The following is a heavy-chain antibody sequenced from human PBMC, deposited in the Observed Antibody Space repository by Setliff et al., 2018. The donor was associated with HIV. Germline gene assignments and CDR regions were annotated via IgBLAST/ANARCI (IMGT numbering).Heavy chain of an antibody. J-gene: IGHJ6*03. CDR3: ASLDGSESPYIYYYYMDV. CDR1: GGSISTSRYY. CDR2: INYRGNT. Sequence: SETLSLTCTVSGGSISTSRYYWGWIRQHPGKGLEWIGSINYRGNTYYNPSLKSRAAISVDTSKNQISLKLSSVTAADTAVYYCASLDGSESPYIYYYYMDVRGKGTAVTVSS. D-gene: IGHD3-10*01. V-gene: IGHV4-39*01.